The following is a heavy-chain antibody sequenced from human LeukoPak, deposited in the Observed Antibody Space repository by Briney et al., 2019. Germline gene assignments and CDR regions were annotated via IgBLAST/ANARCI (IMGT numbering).Heavy chain of an antibody. CDR3: ARSRQASGLFNS. D-gene: IGHD3-10*01. J-gene: IGHJ5*01. CDR1: GGSISSGGYS. V-gene: IGHV4-30-2*01. Sequence: SETLSLTCAVSGGSISSGGYSWSWIRQPPGKGLEWIGYIYHSGSTYYNPSLKSRVTISVDRSKNQFFLNVASLTAADTAVYFCARSRQASGLFNSWGQGTLVVVSS. CDR2: IYHSGST.